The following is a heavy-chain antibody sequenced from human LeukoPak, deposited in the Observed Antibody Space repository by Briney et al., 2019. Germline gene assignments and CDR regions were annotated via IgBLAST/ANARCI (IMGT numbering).Heavy chain of an antibody. Sequence: PGGSLRLSCAASGFTFSSYEMSWVRQAPGKGLEWFAYMSDTGRAIYYADSVKGRFSISRDNAKNSLYLQMNSLRAEDTALYYCARGVANDYWGQGTLVTVSS. CDR1: GFTFSSYE. CDR2: MSDTGRAI. D-gene: IGHD2-21*01. CDR3: ARGVANDY. V-gene: IGHV3-48*03. J-gene: IGHJ4*02.